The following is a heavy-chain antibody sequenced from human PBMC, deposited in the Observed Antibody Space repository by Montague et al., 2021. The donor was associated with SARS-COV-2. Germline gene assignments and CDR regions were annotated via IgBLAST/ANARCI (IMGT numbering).Heavy chain of an antibody. CDR1: GDSINTYY. CDR2: IYYIGGT. J-gene: IGHJ4*03. CDR3: ARLRTTLYVSGRYSKRDYYFYD. D-gene: IGHD3-10*01. Sequence: SDTRSLTHTVSGDSINTYYWRWIRQPPGKGLEWIGYIYYIGGTTYNPSLKSRVTISVDTSTNQFSLNLRTVTAADTAVYYCARLRTTLYVSGRYSKRDYYFYDWGPGTLVTGSS. V-gene: IGHV4-59*07.